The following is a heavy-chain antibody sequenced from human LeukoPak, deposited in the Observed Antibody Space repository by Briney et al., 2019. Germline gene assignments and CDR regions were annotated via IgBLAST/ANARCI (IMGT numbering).Heavy chain of an antibody. CDR2: ISHNGNT. CDR3: ARGGPEDRIWRYYIDF. J-gene: IGHJ4*02. Sequence: SETLSLTCTVSGDSINKYFRSWLRQSPGKGPEWLGYISHNGNTNYYPSLKSRVTISLDKSNNQFSLRLSSVTAADTAVYYCARGGPEDRIWRYYIDFWGQGILVTVSS. V-gene: IGHV4-59*01. CDR1: GDSINKYF.